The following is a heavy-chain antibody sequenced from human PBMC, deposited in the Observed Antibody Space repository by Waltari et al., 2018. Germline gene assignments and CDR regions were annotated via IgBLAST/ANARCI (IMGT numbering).Heavy chain of an antibody. CDR2: INAGNGDT. V-gene: IGHV1-3*01. CDR1: GYTFTSYP. J-gene: IGHJ4*02. D-gene: IGHD6-19*01. Sequence: QVQLVQSGAEVKQSGASVKVSCKASGYTFTSYPMHWVRQAPGQRVEWMGWINAGNGDTRDSQKFQGRVTISRDTSARTAYMEVSSLRSEDTAVYYCAGVSGYSSGHSGGYYFDYWGQGTLVTVSS. CDR3: AGVSGYSSGHSGGYYFDY.